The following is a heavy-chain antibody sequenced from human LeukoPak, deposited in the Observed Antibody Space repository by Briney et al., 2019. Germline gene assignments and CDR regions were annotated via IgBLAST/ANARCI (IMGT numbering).Heavy chain of an antibody. CDR3: AREFGGDSRNPPDY. Sequence: GASVKVSCKASVYTFTSYGISWVRQAPGQGLALMGWISAYNGNTNFAQKLQGRVTMTTDTSTSTAYMERRNLRSDETDGYYCAREFGGDSRNPPDYSGQRTLVPASS. CDR2: ISAYNGNT. CDR1: VYTFTSYG. J-gene: IGHJ4*02. D-gene: IGHD4-17*01. V-gene: IGHV1-18*01.